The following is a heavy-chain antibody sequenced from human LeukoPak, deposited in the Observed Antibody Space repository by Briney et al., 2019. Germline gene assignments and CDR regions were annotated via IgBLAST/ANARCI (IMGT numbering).Heavy chain of an antibody. D-gene: IGHD6-19*01. J-gene: IGHJ4*02. V-gene: IGHV3-30-3*01. CDR1: GFTFSSYA. Sequence: GGSLRLSCAASGFTFSSYAMHWVRQAPGKGLEWVAVISYDGSNKYYADSVKGRFTISRDNSKNTLYLQMNSLRAEDTAVYYCARDLPIPWLVPGDYWGRGTLVTVSP. CDR3: ARDLPIPWLVPGDY. CDR2: ISYDGSNK.